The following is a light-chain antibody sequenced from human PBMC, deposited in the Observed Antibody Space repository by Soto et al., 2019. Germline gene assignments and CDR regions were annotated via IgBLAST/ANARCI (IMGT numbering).Light chain of an antibody. J-gene: IGLJ2*01. CDR3: SSYPSSTTHV. CDR1: SSDVGGYNY. Sequence: QSALTQPASVSGSPGQSITISCTGTSSDVGGYNYVSWYQQYPGKATKIMVYDVSDRPSGISNRFSGSKSGNTASLTISGVQAEDEAHYYCSSYPSSTTHVFRGGTQLTVL. CDR2: DVS. V-gene: IGLV2-14*01.